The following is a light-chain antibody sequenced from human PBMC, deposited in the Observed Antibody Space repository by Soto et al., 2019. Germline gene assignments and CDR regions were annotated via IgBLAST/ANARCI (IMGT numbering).Light chain of an antibody. V-gene: IGKV3D-7*01. CDR2: AAS. Sequence: EIVMTQSPATLSLSPGERVTLSCRASQSISSSYVSWYQKKPGQAPRLVIYAASTRATGIPARFSGSGSGTDFTLSISSLQPEDFAVYFCHQDYNLPTFGQGTKVDIK. J-gene: IGKJ2*01. CDR1: QSISSSY. CDR3: HQDYNLPT.